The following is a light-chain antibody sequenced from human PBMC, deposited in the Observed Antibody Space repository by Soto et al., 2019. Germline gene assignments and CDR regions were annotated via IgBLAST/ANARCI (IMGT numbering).Light chain of an antibody. J-gene: IGLJ1*01. V-gene: IGLV2-14*01. Sequence: HSVLTDPASVCGSPGRSITSGCAGSSIDRGGYNYVSLYQQHPGKAPKLRIYEVSNRHSGVSDRFYGSKSDNTASLTISGLQTEDEADYYCSSYTSTSTLYVFGTGSKIAV. CDR2: EVS. CDR1: SIDRGGYNY. CDR3: SSYTSTSTLYV.